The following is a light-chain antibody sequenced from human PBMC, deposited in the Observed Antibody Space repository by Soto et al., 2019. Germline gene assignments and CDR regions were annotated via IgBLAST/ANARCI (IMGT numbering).Light chain of an antibody. V-gene: IGLV1-40*01. CDR3: QSSDSSLSGWV. CDR1: SSNIGAGYD. J-gene: IGLJ2*01. CDR2: GNS. Sequence: QSVLTQPPSVSGAPGQRVTISCTGSSSNIGAGYDVHWYQQLPGTAPKLLIYGNSNRPSGVPDRFSGSKSGTSASLAITGLQAEDEADCYCQSSDSSLSGWVFGGGTKLTVL.